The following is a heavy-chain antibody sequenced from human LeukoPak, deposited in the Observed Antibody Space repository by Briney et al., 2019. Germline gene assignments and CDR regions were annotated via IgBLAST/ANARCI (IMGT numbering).Heavy chain of an antibody. CDR2: IYYSGST. CDR1: GGSISSYY. J-gene: IGHJ4*02. V-gene: IGHV4-59*01. CDR3: ARGWEPRYFDY. D-gene: IGHD1-26*01. Sequence: SETLSLTCTVSGGSISSYYWSWIRQPPGKGLEWIGYIYYSGSTNYNPSLKSRVTIPVDTSKNQFSLKLSSVTAADTAVYYCARGWEPRYFDYWGQGTLVTVSS.